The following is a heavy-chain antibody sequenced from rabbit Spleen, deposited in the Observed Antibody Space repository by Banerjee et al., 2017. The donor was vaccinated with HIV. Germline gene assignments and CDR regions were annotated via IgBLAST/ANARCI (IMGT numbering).Heavy chain of an antibody. V-gene: IGHV1S45*01. D-gene: IGHD1-1*01. CDR3: ERDDSAHLYAFNL. CDR2: IDGGRGST. Sequence: QEQLEESGGGLVMPGASLTLTCTASGFSFSSSDRICWVRQAPGKGLEWIACIDGGRGSTWYASWAKGRFTISKTSSTTVTLQMTSLTAADTATYFCERDDSAHLYAFNLWGPGILVTVS. J-gene: IGHJ6*01. CDR1: GFSFSSSDR.